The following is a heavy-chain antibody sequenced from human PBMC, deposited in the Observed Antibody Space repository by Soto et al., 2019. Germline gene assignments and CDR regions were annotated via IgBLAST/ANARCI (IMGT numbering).Heavy chain of an antibody. V-gene: IGHV3-23*01. J-gene: IGHJ4*02. CDR1: GFNVSSYA. CDR2: ISGSGGST. D-gene: IGHD6-19*01. CDR3: ALLSSGWHFNN. Sequence: GGSLRLSCAASGFNVSSYAISWVRPAPGKGLEWVSVISGSGGSTYYADSVKGRFTISRDNSKNTLYLQMNSLRAEDTPVYYCALLSSGWHFNNSVQGSRVT.